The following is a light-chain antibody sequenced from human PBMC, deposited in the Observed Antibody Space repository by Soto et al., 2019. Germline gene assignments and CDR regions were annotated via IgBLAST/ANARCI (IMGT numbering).Light chain of an antibody. CDR3: SSYTRNSTYV. J-gene: IGLJ1*01. CDR1: SSDVGGYNS. V-gene: IGLV2-14*01. CDR2: EVS. Sequence: QAASVSGSPGQSITISCTGTSSDVGGYNSVSWYQHHPGKAPKLIIYEVSNRPSGVSYRFSGSKSGNRASLTISGLQAEDDADYYCSSYTRNSTYVFGTGTKLTVL.